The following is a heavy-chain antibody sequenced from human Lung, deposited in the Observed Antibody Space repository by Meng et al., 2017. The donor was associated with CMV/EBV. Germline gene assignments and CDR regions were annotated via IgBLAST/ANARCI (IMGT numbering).Heavy chain of an antibody. D-gene: IGHD3-10*01. CDR2: INPHSGDT. CDR1: GYTFTGYN. CDR3: ARLFHTTLGTNYYYGMDV. Sequence: ASXXVSXKASGYTFTGYNIHWVRQAPGQGLEWMGWINPHSGDTKYSEKFEGRVTPTRDTSISTAYMELSRLRSDDTAVFFCARLFHTTLGTNYYYGMDVWGQGTXVTVSS. J-gene: IGHJ6*02. V-gene: IGHV1-2*02.